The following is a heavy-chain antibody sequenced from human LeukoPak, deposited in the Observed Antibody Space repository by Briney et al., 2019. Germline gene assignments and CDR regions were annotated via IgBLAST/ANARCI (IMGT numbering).Heavy chain of an antibody. CDR1: GYTFTGYY. CDR3: ARDPALDYYYYYMDV. CDR2: INPNSGGT. V-gene: IGHV1-2*02. D-gene: IGHD3-3*02. J-gene: IGHJ6*03. Sequence: ASVKVSCKASGYTFTGYYMHWVRQAPGQGLEWMGWINPNSGGTNYAQKFQGRVTMTRDTSISTAYMELSRLRSDDTAVYYCARDPALDYYYYYMDVWGKGTTVTVSS.